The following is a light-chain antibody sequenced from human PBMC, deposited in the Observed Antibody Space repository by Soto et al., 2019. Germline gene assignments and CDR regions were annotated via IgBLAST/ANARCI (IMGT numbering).Light chain of an antibody. CDR2: AAS. CDR3: LQDYNYPRT. J-gene: IGKJ1*01. V-gene: IGKV1-6*01. Sequence: AIQMTQSPSSLSASVGDRVTITCRASQGIRNDLGWYQQKPGQAPKLLIYAASSLQSGVPSRFSGSGSGTDFSISISSLLPEDFATYYCLQDYNYPRTCGQGTKVEIK. CDR1: QGIRND.